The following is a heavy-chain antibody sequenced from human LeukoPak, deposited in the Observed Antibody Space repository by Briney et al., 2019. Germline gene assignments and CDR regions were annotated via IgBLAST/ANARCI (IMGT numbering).Heavy chain of an antibody. D-gene: IGHD2-15*01. Sequence: SETLSLTCAVYGGSFSGYYWSWIRQPAGKGLEWIGRIYTSGSTNYNPSLKSRVTMSVDTSKNQFSLKLSSVTAADTAVYYCARGDLGYCSGGSCLRGGGFDYWGQGTLVTVSS. CDR3: ARGDLGYCSGGSCLRGGGFDY. J-gene: IGHJ4*02. CDR2: IYTSGST. CDR1: GGSFSGYY. V-gene: IGHV4-59*10.